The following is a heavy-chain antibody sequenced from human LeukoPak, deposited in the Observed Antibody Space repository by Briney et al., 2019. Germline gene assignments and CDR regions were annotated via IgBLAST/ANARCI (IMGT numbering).Heavy chain of an antibody. J-gene: IGHJ6*02. CDR2: ISAGGAGT. Sequence: PGGSLRLSCAASGFTFSSYAMNWVRQAPGKGLEWVSTISAGGAGTYYADSVKGRFTISRDNSKNTLYVQMNSLRVEDTAVYYCAKAGHSSGRKYGMDVWGQGTTVTVSS. D-gene: IGHD3-22*01. CDR3: AKAGHSSGRKYGMDV. V-gene: IGHV3-23*01. CDR1: GFTFSSYA.